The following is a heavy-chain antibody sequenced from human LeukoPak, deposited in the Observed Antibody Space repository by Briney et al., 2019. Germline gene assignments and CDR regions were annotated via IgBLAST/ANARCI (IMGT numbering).Heavy chain of an antibody. D-gene: IGHD5-18*01. Sequence: PSETLSLTCTVSGGSISSYYWSWIRLPPGKGLEWIGYIYYSGSTNYNPSLNSRVTISLDTSKNQFSLKLSSVTAADTAVYYCARGVRGYSYGYDWLDPWGQGTLVTVSS. CDR3: ARGVRGYSYGYDWLDP. J-gene: IGHJ5*02. CDR1: GGSISSYY. CDR2: IYYSGST. V-gene: IGHV4-59*01.